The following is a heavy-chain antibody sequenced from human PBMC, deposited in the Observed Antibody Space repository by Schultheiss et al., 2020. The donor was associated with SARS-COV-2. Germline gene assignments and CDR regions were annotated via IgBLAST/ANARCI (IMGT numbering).Heavy chain of an antibody. Sequence: SETLSLTCTVSGGSISSYYWSWIRQPPGKGLEWIGYIYYSGSTNYNPSLKSRVTISVDTSKNQFSLKLSSVTAADTAVYYCARDGDSYGFSPFDYWGQGTLVTVSS. V-gene: IGHV4-59*01. CDR3: ARDGDSYGFSPFDY. CDR2: IYYSGST. CDR1: GGSISSYY. D-gene: IGHD5-18*01. J-gene: IGHJ4*02.